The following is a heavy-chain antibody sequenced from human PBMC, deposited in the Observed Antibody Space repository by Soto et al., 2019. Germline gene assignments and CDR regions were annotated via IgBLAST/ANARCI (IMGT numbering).Heavy chain of an antibody. CDR1: AGSISRYY. Sequence: SETLSLTCSVSAGSISRYYWGWVLQSPGEGLEWIAHISYTVDASYNPSLKSRVTISLDTSKNQIALRLMSVTAADTAVYYCVGSLMSRAMESFDYWGQGTLVTVSS. J-gene: IGHJ4*02. CDR2: ISYTVDA. D-gene: IGHD5-18*01. V-gene: IGHV4-59*01. CDR3: VGSLMSRAMESFDY.